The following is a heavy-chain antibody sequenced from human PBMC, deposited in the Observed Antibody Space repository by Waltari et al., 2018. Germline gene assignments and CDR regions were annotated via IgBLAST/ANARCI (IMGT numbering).Heavy chain of an antibody. V-gene: IGHV1-2*06. Sequence: QVQLVQSGAEVKKPGASVKVSCKASGYTFTGYYMHWVRQAPGQGLEWMGRSNPNSGGTNYAQKFQGRVTMTRDTSISTAYMELSSLRSEDTAVYYCARAFYCSGGSCYSKYYFDYWGQGTLVTVSS. J-gene: IGHJ4*02. CDR1: GYTFTGYY. D-gene: IGHD2-15*01. CDR3: ARAFYCSGGSCYSKYYFDY. CDR2: SNPNSGGT.